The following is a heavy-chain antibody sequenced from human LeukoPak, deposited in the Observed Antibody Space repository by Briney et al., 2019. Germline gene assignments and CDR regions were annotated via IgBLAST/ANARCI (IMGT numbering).Heavy chain of an antibody. CDR2: IYYSGGT. V-gene: IGHV4-59*01. CDR1: GGSISNYF. Sequence: PSETLSLTCTVSGGSISNYFWSWIRQPPGKGLEWIGYIYYSGGTNYNPSLKSRVTISVDTSKNQFSLKLSSVTAADTAVYYCARPSRNVSTAGAFDIWGQGTMVTVSS. D-gene: IGHD3-10*02. J-gene: IGHJ3*02. CDR3: ARPSRNVSTAGAFDI.